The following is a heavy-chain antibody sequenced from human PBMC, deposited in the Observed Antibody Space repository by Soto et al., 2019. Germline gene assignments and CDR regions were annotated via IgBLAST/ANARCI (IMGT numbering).Heavy chain of an antibody. CDR3: ARDVGPAPFFDY. J-gene: IGHJ4*02. Sequence: EVQLLESGGGLVQPGGSLRLSCAASGFTFNTFAMSWVRQAPGKGLEWVSTISGGSENTHYADSVRGRFTISRDNSKNRLYLQMNSLRAEDTAIYYCARDVGPAPFFDYWGQGTLVTVPS. CDR2: ISGGSENT. CDR1: GFTFNTFA. V-gene: IGHV3-23*01. D-gene: IGHD1-26*01.